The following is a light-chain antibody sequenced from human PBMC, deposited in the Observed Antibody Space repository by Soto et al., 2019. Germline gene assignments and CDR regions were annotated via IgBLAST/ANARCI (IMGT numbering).Light chain of an antibody. Sequence: EIVLTQSPGTLSLSPGERATLSCGASQSISSSFLAWYQQRPGQAPRLLIYGASSRATGIPDRFSGIGSGTDFTLTISRLEPEDFAVYYCQHSGSQGTFGQGTKVEIK. V-gene: IGKV3-20*01. CDR3: QHSGSQGT. CDR2: GAS. CDR1: QSISSSF. J-gene: IGKJ1*01.